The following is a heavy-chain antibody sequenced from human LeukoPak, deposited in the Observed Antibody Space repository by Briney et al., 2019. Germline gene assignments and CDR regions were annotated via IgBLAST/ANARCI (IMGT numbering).Heavy chain of an antibody. CDR1: GFTVSTNY. V-gene: IGHV3-66*01. D-gene: IGHD6-6*01. CDR2: IYSGGST. CDR3: ASYRYGSSFAFDI. J-gene: IGHJ3*02. Sequence: GGSLGLSCGASGFTVSTNYMSWVRQAPGKGLEWVSIIYSGGSTYYADSVKGRFTISRDNSENTLYLQMNSLRAEDTAVYYCASYRYGSSFAFDIWGQGTMVTVSS.